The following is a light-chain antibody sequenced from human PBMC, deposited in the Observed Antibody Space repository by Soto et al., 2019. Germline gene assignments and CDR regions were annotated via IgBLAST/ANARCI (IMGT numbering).Light chain of an antibody. CDR1: QSVSSY. Sequence: EIGLTQSPATLSLSPGERATLSCRASQSVSSYLAWYQQKPGQAPRLIVYDASNRATGIPARFSASGSGTDFTLTISSLEPEDFAVYYCQQPSHLWTFGQGTKVEIK. CDR3: QQPSHLWT. V-gene: IGKV3-11*01. CDR2: DAS. J-gene: IGKJ1*01.